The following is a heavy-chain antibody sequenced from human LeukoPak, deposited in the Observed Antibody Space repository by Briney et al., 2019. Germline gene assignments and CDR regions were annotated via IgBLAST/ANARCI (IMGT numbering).Heavy chain of an antibody. D-gene: IGHD3-22*01. CDR2: ISSSSSTI. CDR3: ARKKTYYDSSGYYFDY. Sequence: GGSLRLSCAASGFTFSSYSMNWVRQAPGKGLEWVSYISSSSSTIYYADSVKGRFTISRDSAKNSLYLQMNSLRDEDTAVYYCARKKTYYDSSGYYFDYWGQGTLVTVSS. J-gene: IGHJ4*02. V-gene: IGHV3-48*02. CDR1: GFTFSSYS.